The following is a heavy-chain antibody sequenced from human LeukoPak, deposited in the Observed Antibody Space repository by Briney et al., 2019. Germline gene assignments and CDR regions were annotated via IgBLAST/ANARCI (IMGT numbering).Heavy chain of an antibody. CDR1: GYSISSGYY. J-gene: IGHJ1*01. Sequence: SETLSLTCTVSGYSISSGYYWGWIRQPPGKGLEWIGSIYHSGSTYYNPSLKSRVTISVDRSKNQFSLKLSSVTAADTAVYYCARDDQDFQHWGQGTLVTVSP. V-gene: IGHV4-38-2*02. CDR2: IYHSGST. CDR3: ARDDQDFQH.